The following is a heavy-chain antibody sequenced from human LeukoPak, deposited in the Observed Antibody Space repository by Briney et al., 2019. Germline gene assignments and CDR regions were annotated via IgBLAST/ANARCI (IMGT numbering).Heavy chain of an antibody. CDR1: SWTFRGYY. CDR2: INHSGST. V-gene: IGHV4-34*01. D-gene: IGHD2-2*01. J-gene: IGHJ4*02. Sequence: SETLPVTCAGSSWTFRGYYWNWIRQPPGKEREWLGEINHSGSTNYNRSLKSRVTISVDTSKNQFSLKLTSVTVADTALYYCARVVSGLVVPPTRGVYFDSWGQGTVVTVSS. CDR3: ARVVSGLVVPPTRGVYFDS.